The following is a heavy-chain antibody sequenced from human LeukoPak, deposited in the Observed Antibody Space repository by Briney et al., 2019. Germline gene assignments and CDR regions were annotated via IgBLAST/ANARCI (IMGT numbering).Heavy chain of an antibody. Sequence: GGSLRLSCSASGFTFSRYAMHWVRQAPGKGLEYVSAISSNGGSTYYADSVKGRFTISRDNSKNTLYLQMSSLRAEDTAVYYCAKDRGTMIVVTDYWGQGTLVTVSS. J-gene: IGHJ4*02. CDR3: AKDRGTMIVVTDY. D-gene: IGHD3-22*01. CDR2: ISSNGGST. CDR1: GFTFSRYA. V-gene: IGHV3-64D*06.